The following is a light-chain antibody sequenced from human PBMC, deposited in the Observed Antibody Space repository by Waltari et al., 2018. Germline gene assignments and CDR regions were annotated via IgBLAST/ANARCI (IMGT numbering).Light chain of an antibody. CDR1: QSVNSN. CDR2: GAS. CDR3: QQYNNWPST. J-gene: IGKJ4*01. V-gene: IGKV3-15*01. Sequence: EILLTQSLAPLSVSPGDRATRSCRLSQSVNSNLAWYQQKPGQPPRLLIYGASTRATGIPARFSGSGSGTEFTLTISSMQSEDFAVYYCQQYNNWPSTFGGGTKVEIK.